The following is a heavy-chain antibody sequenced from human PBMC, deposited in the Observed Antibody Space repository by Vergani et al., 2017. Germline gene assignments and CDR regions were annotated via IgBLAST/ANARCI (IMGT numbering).Heavy chain of an antibody. J-gene: IGHJ4*02. CDR2: ISPYNHKT. CDR1: GYTFVNHP. V-gene: IGHV1-18*04. Sequence: QAQLGQSDSEVKKPGDSVTLPCKTSGYTFVNHPITWVRQAPGQGLEWRGWISPYNHKTLYSQKVEGRVTMTSDTPSSTVFLELRRLTSDDTAIYYCARSQMATNDFDLWGRGTLVTVSS. CDR3: ARSQMATNDFDL. D-gene: IGHD5-24*01.